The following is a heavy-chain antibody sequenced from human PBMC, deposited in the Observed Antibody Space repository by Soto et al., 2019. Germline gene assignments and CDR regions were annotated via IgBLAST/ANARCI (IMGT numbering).Heavy chain of an antibody. V-gene: IGHV3-23*01. CDR3: VRGDKSSGWVY. J-gene: IGHJ4*02. D-gene: IGHD6-19*01. CDR1: GFPFSSYS. CDR2: IDTYGSNR. Sequence: GGSLRLSCAASGFPFSSYSMSWVRQAPGKGLDWVSAIDTYGSNRYYADSVRGRFTMSRDNSENTLYLQMNSLRAEDTAVYFSVRGDKSSGWVYWGQGTLVTVSS.